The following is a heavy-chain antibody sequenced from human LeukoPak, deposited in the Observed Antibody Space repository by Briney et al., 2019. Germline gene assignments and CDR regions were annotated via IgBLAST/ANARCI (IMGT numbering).Heavy chain of an antibody. CDR2: ISSSGGGT. J-gene: IGHJ1*01. V-gene: IGHV3-23*01. CDR3: ARGIDGDYDH. D-gene: IGHD4-17*01. CDR1: GFTFSNYA. Sequence: GGSLRLSCAASGFTFSNYAMSWVRQAPGKGLEWVSAISSSGGGTYYADSVKGRFTISRDNSKDTLSLQMNSLRAEDTAVYYCARGIDGDYDHWGQGTLVTVST.